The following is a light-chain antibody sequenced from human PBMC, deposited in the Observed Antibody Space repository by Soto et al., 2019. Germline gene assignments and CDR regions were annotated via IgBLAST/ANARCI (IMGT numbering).Light chain of an antibody. J-gene: IGKJ5*01. CDR2: DAS. CDR3: QQLKTYPFT. V-gene: IGKV1-13*02. CDR1: QGISSA. Sequence: AIQLTQSPSSLSASVGDRVSITCRASQGISSALAWYQHKPGKAPKILIYDASSWQSGVPSRFSGSESGTECTLTISSLHPEEFATYYCQQLKTYPFTFGQGTRLEI.